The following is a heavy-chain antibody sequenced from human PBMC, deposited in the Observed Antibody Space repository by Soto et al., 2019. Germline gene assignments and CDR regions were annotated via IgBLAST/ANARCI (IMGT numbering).Heavy chain of an antibody. V-gene: IGHV1-18*04. CDR3: ARGGGYCSSTSCYSVYNWFDP. CDR2: ISAYNGNT. Sequence: ASVKVSCKASGYTFTSYGISWVRQAPGQGLEWMGWISAYNGNTNYAQKLQGRVTMTTDTSTSTAYMELRSLRSDDTAVYYCARGGGYCSSTSCYSVYNWFDPWGQGTLVTVSS. D-gene: IGHD2-2*01. CDR1: GYTFTSYG. J-gene: IGHJ5*02.